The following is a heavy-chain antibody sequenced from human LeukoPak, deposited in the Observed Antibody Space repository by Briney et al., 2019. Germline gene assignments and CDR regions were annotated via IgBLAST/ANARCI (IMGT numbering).Heavy chain of an antibody. D-gene: IGHD6-13*01. V-gene: IGHV1-2*06. Sequence: ASVKVSCKASGYTFTGYYMHWVRQAPGQGLEWMGRINPNSGGTNYAQKFQGRVTMTRDTSISTAYMELSRLRSDDTAVYYCARDSLEGIAAAGTDYYYYMDVWGKGTTVTVSS. CDR1: GYTFTGYY. CDR3: ARDSLEGIAAAGTDYYYYMDV. CDR2: INPNSGGT. J-gene: IGHJ6*03.